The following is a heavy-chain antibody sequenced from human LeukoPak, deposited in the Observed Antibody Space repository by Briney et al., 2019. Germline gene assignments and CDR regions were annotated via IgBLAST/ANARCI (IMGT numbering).Heavy chain of an antibody. CDR1: GGSISSSSYY. V-gene: IGHV4-39*07. J-gene: IGHJ4*02. Sequence: SETLSLTCTVSGGSISSSSYYWGWIRQPPGKGLEWIGSIYYSGSTYYNPSLKSRVTISVDTSKNQCSLKLSSVTAADTAVYYCAPHEAAAGTAGYWGQGTLVTVSS. CDR3: APHEAAAGTAGY. CDR2: IYYSGST. D-gene: IGHD6-13*01.